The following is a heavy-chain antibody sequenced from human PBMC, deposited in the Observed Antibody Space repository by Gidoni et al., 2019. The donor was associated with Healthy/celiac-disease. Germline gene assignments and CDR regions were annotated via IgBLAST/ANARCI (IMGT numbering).Heavy chain of an antibody. CDR2: IWYDGSNK. D-gene: IGHD7-27*01. J-gene: IGHJ4*02. CDR3: ARDPGDWGLDY. CDR1: GCTFSSYG. Sequence: QVQLVESGGGVVQPGRSLRLFCAASGCTFSSYGMHWVRQAPGKGLEWVAVIWYDGSNKYYADSVKGRFTISRDNSKNTLYLQMNSLRAEDTAVYYCARDPGDWGLDYWGQGTLVTVSS. V-gene: IGHV3-33*01.